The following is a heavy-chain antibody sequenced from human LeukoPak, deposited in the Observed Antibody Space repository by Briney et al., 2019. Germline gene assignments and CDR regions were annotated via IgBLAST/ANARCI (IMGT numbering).Heavy chain of an antibody. V-gene: IGHV3-15*07. D-gene: IGHD3-16*01. CDR2: IKNKGDGGAA. Sequence: PGGSLRPSCAASGFSFNNAWMYWVRQVPEKGLEWVGRIKNKGDGGAAEYAAPVKDRFTISRDDSKNTLYLQMSSLKTEDTAMYYCTSGNWGSIYWGQGTLVIVSS. CDR3: TSGNWGSIY. CDR1: GFSFNNAW. J-gene: IGHJ4*02.